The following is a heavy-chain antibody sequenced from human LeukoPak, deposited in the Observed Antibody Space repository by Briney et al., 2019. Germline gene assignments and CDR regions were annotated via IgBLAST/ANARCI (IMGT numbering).Heavy chain of an antibody. CDR3: ARVFYADGYTHDY. Sequence: GGSLRLSCAASGFTFSSYGMHWVRQAPGKGLEWVAFIRYGGSNKYYADSVKGRFTNSRDNSKNTLYLQMNSLRAEDTAVYYCARVFYADGYTHDYWGQGTLVTVSS. CDR1: GFTFSSYG. J-gene: IGHJ4*02. CDR2: IRYGGSNK. V-gene: IGHV3-30*02. D-gene: IGHD5-24*01.